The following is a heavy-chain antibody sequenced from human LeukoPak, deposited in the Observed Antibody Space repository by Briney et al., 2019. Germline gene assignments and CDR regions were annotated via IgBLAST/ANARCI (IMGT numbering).Heavy chain of an antibody. CDR2: IYYSGST. CDR3: ARVAAAGHFDY. Sequence: SETLSLTCTVSGGSVCSGSYYWSWIRQPPGKGLEWIGYIYYSGSTNYNPSLKSRVTISVDTSKNQFSLKLSSVTAADTAVYYCARVAAAGHFDYWGQGTLVTVSS. D-gene: IGHD6-13*01. CDR1: GGSVCSGSYY. V-gene: IGHV4-61*01. J-gene: IGHJ4*02.